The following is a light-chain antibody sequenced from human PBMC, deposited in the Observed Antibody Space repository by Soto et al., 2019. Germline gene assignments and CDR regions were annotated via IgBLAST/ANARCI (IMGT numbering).Light chain of an antibody. CDR2: AAS. V-gene: IGKV3-20*01. J-gene: IGKJ4*01. Sequence: EIVLTQSPDTLSLSPGERATLSCRASQSVSNNSLAWYQQKPGQAPRPLIYAASSRATGTPDRFSGSGSGTEFTLIISRLEPEDFAVYYCQQYGSSVLTFGGGTKVEIK. CDR3: QQYGSSVLT. CDR1: QSVSNNS.